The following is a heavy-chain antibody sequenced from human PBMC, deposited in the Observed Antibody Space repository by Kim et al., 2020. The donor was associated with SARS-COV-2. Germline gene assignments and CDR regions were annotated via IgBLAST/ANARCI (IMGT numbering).Heavy chain of an antibody. Sequence: GGSLRLSCAASGFTFSSYGMHWVRQAPGKGLEWVAVIWYDGSNKYYADSVKGRFTISRDNSKNTLYLQMNSLRAEDTAVYYCARDGRGAVDAWFDYWGQGTLVTVSS. V-gene: IGHV3-33*01. D-gene: IGHD6-19*01. CDR3: ARDGRGAVDAWFDY. CDR2: IWYDGSNK. J-gene: IGHJ4*02. CDR1: GFTFSSYG.